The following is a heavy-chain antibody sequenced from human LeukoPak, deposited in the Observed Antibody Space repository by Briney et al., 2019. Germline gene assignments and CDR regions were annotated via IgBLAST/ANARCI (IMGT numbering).Heavy chain of an antibody. CDR2: ISWDGGST. CDR1: GFTFDDYA. Sequence: GGSLRLSCAASGFTFDDYAMHWVRQAPGKGLEWVSLISWDGGSTYYADSVKGRFTISRDNSKNSLYLQMNSLRAEDTALYYCAKDGTGIPVAGIDYWGQGTLVTVSS. D-gene: IGHD6-19*01. CDR3: AKDGTGIPVAGIDY. J-gene: IGHJ4*02. V-gene: IGHV3-43D*03.